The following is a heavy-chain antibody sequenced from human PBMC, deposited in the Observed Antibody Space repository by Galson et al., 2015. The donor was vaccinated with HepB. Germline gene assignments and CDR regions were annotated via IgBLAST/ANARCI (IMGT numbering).Heavy chain of an antibody. CDR2: ITDGGDTT. V-gene: IGHV3-23*01. J-gene: IGHJ4*02. D-gene: IGHD3-10*01. CDR1: GFTFSNYA. CDR3: LRGRASRTYLGDY. Sequence: SLRLSCAASGFTFSNYAMSWVRQAPGEGLEWVSGITDGGDTTSYADSVKGRFTISRDNSKNTVHVQMNSLRAEDTAIYYCLRGRASRTYLGDYWGRGTLVTVSP.